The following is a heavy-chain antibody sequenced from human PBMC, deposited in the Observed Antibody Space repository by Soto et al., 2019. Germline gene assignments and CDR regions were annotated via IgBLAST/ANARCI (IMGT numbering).Heavy chain of an antibody. D-gene: IGHD3-9*01. J-gene: IGHJ3*02. CDR2: INAGNGNT. CDR1: GYTFTSYA. CDR3: ARSPYYDILTGCYKGGAFDI. Sequence: GASVKVSCKASGYTFTSYAMHWVRQAPGQRLEWMGWINAGNGNTKYSQKFQGRVTITRDTSASTAYMELSSLRSEDTAVYYCARSPYYDILTGCYKGGAFDIWGQGTMVTVSS. V-gene: IGHV1-3*01.